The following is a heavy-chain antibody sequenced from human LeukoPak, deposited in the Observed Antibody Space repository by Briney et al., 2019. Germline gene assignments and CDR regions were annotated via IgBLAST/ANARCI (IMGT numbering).Heavy chain of an antibody. J-gene: IGHJ4*02. V-gene: IGHV4-34*01. CDR2: INHSAST. CDR1: GGSFSGYY. Sequence: SETLSLTCAVYGGSFSGYYWSWIRQTPGKGLEWIGEINHSASTHYNPSLKSRVTISVDTSKNQFSLKLSSVTAADTAVYYCARNLGYSYGPNYFDYWGQGTLVTVSS. CDR3: ARNLGYSYGPNYFDY. D-gene: IGHD5-18*01.